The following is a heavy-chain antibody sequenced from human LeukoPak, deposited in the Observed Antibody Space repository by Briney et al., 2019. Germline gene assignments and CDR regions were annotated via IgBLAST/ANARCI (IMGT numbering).Heavy chain of an antibody. V-gene: IGHV4-38-2*02. CDR2: IYHSGST. D-gene: IGHD3-10*01. Sequence: KPSETLSLTCTVSGYSISSGYYWGWIRQPPGKGLEWIGSIYHSGSTYYNPSLKSRVTVSVDTSKNQFSLKLYSVTAADTAVYYCARSALRVRGVIWFDPWGQGTLVTVSS. CDR1: GYSISSGYY. J-gene: IGHJ5*02. CDR3: ARSALRVRGVIWFDP.